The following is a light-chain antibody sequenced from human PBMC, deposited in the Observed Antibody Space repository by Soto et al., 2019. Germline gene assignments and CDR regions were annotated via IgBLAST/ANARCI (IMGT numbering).Light chain of an antibody. Sequence: QSALTQPPSASGSPGQSVTISCTGTSSDVGGYNYVSWYQQHPGKAPKVMIYEVSKRPSGIPDRFSGSKSGNTASLTVSGLQAEDEADYYCSSYAGSSHLIFGGGTKLTVL. CDR2: EVS. V-gene: IGLV2-8*01. CDR1: SSDVGGYNY. J-gene: IGLJ2*01. CDR3: SSYAGSSHLI.